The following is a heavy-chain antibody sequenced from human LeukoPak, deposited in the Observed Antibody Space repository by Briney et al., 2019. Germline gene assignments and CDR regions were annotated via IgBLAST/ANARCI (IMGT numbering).Heavy chain of an antibody. CDR3: TKLSEPH. CDR1: GFTFNSNG. J-gene: IGHJ4*02. Sequence: PGGSLRLSWAASGFTFNSNGMNWVRQAPGKGLEWVSGISDSGGTTFYADSVKGRFTISRDNSKNTRYLQMNSRRAEDTAVYYCTKLSEPHWGRGTLDSVSS. V-gene: IGHV3-23*01. CDR2: ISDSGGTT.